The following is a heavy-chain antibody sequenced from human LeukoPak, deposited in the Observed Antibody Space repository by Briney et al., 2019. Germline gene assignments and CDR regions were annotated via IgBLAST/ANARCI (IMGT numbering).Heavy chain of an antibody. CDR3: AKDSAGDYIPDFDY. Sequence: GGSLRLSCAASGFTFSSYAMSWVRQAPGKGLEWVSAISGSGGSTYYADSVKGRFTISRDNSKSTLYLQMNSLRAEDAAVYYCAKDSAGDYIPDFDYWGQGTLVTVSS. V-gene: IGHV3-23*01. CDR1: GFTFSSYA. CDR2: ISGSGGST. J-gene: IGHJ4*02. D-gene: IGHD4-17*01.